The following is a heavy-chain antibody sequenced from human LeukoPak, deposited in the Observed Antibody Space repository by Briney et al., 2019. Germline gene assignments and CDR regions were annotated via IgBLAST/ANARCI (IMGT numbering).Heavy chain of an antibody. Sequence: PSETLSLTCTVSGGSISNYFWNWIRQTPGKGLEWIGYIYYTGITNYNPSLKSRVTMSVDTSENQFSLSLTSVTAADTAVYYCARGRNDIGQGSFFLWGQGTLVSVSS. V-gene: IGHV4-59*01. CDR3: ARGRNDIGQGSFFL. CDR2: IYYTGIT. CDR1: GGSISNYF. J-gene: IGHJ4*02. D-gene: IGHD3-3*02.